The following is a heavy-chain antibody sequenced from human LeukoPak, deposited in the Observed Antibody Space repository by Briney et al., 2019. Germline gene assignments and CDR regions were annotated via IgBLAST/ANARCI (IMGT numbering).Heavy chain of an antibody. CDR2: ISGVGDTT. D-gene: IGHD2-2*01. Sequence: GRSLRLSCVPSGFTFDNYAMHWVRQAPGKGMEWVSYISGVGDTTYYRGSVKGRFTVSRDNRKKSLYLQMNSLRSEDTALYYCAKSGARYCTSNSCYGGDFDYWGQGTLVTVSS. CDR1: GFTFDNYA. V-gene: IGHV3-43*02. CDR3: AKSGARYCTSNSCYGGDFDY. J-gene: IGHJ4*02.